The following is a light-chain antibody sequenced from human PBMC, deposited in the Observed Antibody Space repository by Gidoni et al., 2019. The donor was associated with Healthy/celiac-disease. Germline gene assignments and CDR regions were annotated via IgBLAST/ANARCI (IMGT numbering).Light chain of an antibody. Sequence: IVLTQSPATLSLSPGERATLSCRASQSVSSYLAWYQQKPGQAPRLLIYDASNRATGIPARCSGSGSGTDFTLTISSLEPEDFAVYYCQQRSNWPLLTFGGGTKVEIK. V-gene: IGKV3-11*01. J-gene: IGKJ4*01. CDR2: DAS. CDR3: QQRSNWPLLT. CDR1: QSVSSY.